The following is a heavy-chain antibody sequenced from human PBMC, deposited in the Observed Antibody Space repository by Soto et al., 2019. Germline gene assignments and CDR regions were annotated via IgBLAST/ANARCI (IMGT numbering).Heavy chain of an antibody. CDR1: GFTFSGYA. J-gene: IGHJ6*02. Sequence: GGSLRLSCAASGFTFSGYAMHWVRQPPGMGLEWVAVTSWDGNNKYYADSVKGRFTISRDNSKNTLYLQMNSLRAEDMAVYYCAKVVVPAAMVNYYYGMDVWGQGTTVTVSS. CDR2: TSWDGNNK. V-gene: IGHV3-30*04. CDR3: AKVVVPAAMVNYYYGMDV. D-gene: IGHD2-2*01.